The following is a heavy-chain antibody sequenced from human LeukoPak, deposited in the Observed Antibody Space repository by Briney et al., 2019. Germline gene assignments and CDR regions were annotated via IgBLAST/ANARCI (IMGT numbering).Heavy chain of an antibody. Sequence: GASVKVSCKASGYTFTSYDINWVRQATGQGLEWMGWMNPNSGNTGYAQKFQGRVTMTRNTSISTAYMELSSLRSEDTAVYYCARARLKVRGYSYGLWFDPWGQGTLVTVSS. CDR1: GYTFTSYD. CDR2: MNPNSGNT. CDR3: ARARLKVRGYSYGLWFDP. V-gene: IGHV1-8*01. J-gene: IGHJ5*02. D-gene: IGHD5-18*01.